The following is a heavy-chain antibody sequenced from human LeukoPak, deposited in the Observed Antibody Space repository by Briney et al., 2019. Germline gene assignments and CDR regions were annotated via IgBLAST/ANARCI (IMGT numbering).Heavy chain of an antibody. CDR2: IYYSGST. J-gene: IGHJ4*02. Sequence: SETLSLTCTVSGGSISSSSYYWGWIRQPPGKGLEWIGSIYYSGSTYYNPSLKSRVTISVDTSKNQFSLKLSSVTAADTAVYYCARINSYSGSYCWYFDYWGQGTLVTVSS. D-gene: IGHD1-26*01. CDR1: GGSISSSSYY. CDR3: ARINSYSGSYCWYFDY. V-gene: IGHV4-39*01.